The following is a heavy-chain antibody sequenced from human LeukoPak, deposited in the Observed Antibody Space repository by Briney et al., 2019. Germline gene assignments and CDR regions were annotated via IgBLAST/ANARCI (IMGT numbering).Heavy chain of an antibody. J-gene: IGHJ3*02. CDR2: IRWNSGSI. CDR1: GFTFDDYA. CDR3: AKDLGVRLNAFDI. V-gene: IGHV3-9*01. D-gene: IGHD6-25*01. Sequence: PGRSLRLSCAASGFTFDDYAMHWVRQAPGKGLEWVSGIRWNSGSIGYADSVKGRFTISRDNAKNSMYLQMNSLRAEDTALYYCAKDLGVRLNAFDIWGQGTMVTVSS.